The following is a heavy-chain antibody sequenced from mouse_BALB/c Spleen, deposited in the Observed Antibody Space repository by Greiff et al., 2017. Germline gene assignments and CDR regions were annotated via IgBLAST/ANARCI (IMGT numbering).Heavy chain of an antibody. Sequence: VKLVESGPGLVAPSQSLSITCTVSGFSLTGYGVNWVRQPPGKGLEWLGMIWGDGSTDYNSALKSRLSISKDNSKSQVFLKMNSLQTDDTARYYGARGRQTARATWFAYWGQGTLVTVSA. CDR3: ARGRQTARATWFAY. J-gene: IGHJ3*01. D-gene: IGHD3-2*01. CDR2: IWGDGST. CDR1: GFSLTGYG. V-gene: IGHV2-6-7*01.